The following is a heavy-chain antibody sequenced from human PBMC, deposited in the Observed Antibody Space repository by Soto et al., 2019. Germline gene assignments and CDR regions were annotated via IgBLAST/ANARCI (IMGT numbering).Heavy chain of an antibody. CDR1: GFTFSSHG. V-gene: IGHV3-48*02. CDR3: ARRITMVRGPYSYYGMAV. D-gene: IGHD3-10*01. Sequence: PGGSLRLSCAASGFTFSSHGMIWVRQAPGKGLEWVSYISSTSSTKSYADSVKGRFTISRDNAKNSLYLQMNSLRDEDTAVYYCARRITMVRGPYSYYGMAVWGQGTTVTVS. J-gene: IGHJ6*02. CDR2: ISSTSSTK.